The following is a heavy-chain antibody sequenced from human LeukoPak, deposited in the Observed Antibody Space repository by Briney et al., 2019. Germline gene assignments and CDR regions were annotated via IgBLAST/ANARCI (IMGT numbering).Heavy chain of an antibody. CDR1: GGTFSSYT. J-gene: IGHJ6*02. V-gene: IGHV1-69*13. D-gene: IGHD3-22*01. Sequence: SVKVSCKASGGTFSSYTISWVRQAPGQGLEWMGGIIPIFGTANYAQKFQGRVTITADESTSTAYMELSSLRSEDTAVYYCARDGADYYYDSSGYYYYYYGMDVWGQGTTVTVSS. CDR3: ARDGADYYYDSSGYYYYYYGMDV. CDR2: IIPIFGTA.